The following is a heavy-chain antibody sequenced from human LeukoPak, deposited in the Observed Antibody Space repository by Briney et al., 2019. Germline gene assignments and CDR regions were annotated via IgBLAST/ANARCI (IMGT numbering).Heavy chain of an antibody. Sequence: SVKVSCKASGGTFSSYAISWVRQAPGQGLEWMGRIIPILGIANYAQKFQGRVTITADKSTSTAHMELSSLRSEDTAVYYCARGGGDYLDYWGQGTLVTVSS. D-gene: IGHD3-16*01. CDR1: GGTFSSYA. CDR2: IIPILGIA. CDR3: ARGGGDYLDY. V-gene: IGHV1-69*04. J-gene: IGHJ4*02.